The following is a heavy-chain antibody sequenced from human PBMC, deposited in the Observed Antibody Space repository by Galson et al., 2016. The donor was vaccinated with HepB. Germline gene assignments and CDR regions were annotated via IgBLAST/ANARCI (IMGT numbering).Heavy chain of an antibody. Sequence: SLRLSCAASGFTFSSYAMTWVRQAPGKGLVWVSPISGSGGETHYADSVKGRFTFSRDNSKTTMYVQMTSLRAEDTAVYYCASGTTVTTSNGSWYFDLWSRATLVTVSS. CDR1: GFTFSSYA. V-gene: IGHV3-23*01. CDR2: ISGSGGET. J-gene: IGHJ2*01. D-gene: IGHD4-17*01. CDR3: ASGTTVTTSNGSWYFDL.